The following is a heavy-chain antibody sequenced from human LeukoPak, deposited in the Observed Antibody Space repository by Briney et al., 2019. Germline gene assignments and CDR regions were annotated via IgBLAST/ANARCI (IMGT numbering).Heavy chain of an antibody. J-gene: IGHJ6*02. V-gene: IGHV1-8*01. D-gene: IGHD3-10*01. CDR1: GYTFTSYD. CDR3: ARGASLWFGELLSRYYYYGMDV. CDR2: MNPNSGNT. Sequence: ASVKVSCKASGYTFTSYDINWVRQATGQGLEWMGWMNPNSGNTGYAQKFQGRATMTRNTSISTAYMELSSLRSEDTAVYYCARGASLWFGELLSRYYYYGMDVWGQGTTVTVSS.